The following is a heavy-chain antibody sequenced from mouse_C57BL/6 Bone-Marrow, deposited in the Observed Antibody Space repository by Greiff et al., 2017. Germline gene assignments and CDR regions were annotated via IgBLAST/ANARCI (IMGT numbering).Heavy chain of an antibody. V-gene: IGHV5-9-1*02. J-gene: IGHJ4*01. CDR2: ISSGGDYI. Sequence: EVKLVESGEGLVKPGGSLKLSCAASGFTFSSYAMSWVRQTPEKRLEWVSYISSGGDYIYYADTVKGRFTISRDNARNTLYLQMSSLKSEDIAMYYCTREGSYSNYVDYYAMDYWGQGTSVTVSS. CDR1: GFTFSSYA. CDR3: TREGSYSNYVDYYAMDY. D-gene: IGHD2-5*01.